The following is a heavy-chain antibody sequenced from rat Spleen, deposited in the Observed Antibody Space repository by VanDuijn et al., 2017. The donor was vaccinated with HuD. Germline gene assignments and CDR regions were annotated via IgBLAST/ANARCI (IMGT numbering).Heavy chain of an antibody. Sequence: EVQLVESGGDLVQPGRSLKLSCAASGFTFSNYDMAWVRQDSTKGLEWVAIISSSGTRTYYPDSVKGRFTISRDNAESTLSLQMNSLKSEDTATYYCARATPEWNFDFWGPGTMVTVSS. J-gene: IGHJ1*01. V-gene: IGHV5S23*01. CDR1: GFTFSNYD. CDR3: ARATPEWNFDF. CDR2: ISSSGTRT.